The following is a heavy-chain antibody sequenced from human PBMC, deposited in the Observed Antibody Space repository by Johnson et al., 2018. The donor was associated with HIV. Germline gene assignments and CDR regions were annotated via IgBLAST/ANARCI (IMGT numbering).Heavy chain of an antibody. CDR3: ARSLKWELGLPDWDAFDI. J-gene: IGHJ3*02. CDR1: GFTFRIYD. Sequence: VQLVESGGGVVQPGGSLRLSCAASGFTFRIYDMQWVRQAPGKGLEWLAYIRSDGVNKQYTDSVKGRFTISRDNARNSLHLEMNSLGAEDTAFYFCARSLKWELGLPDWDAFDIWGQGTMVTVSS. D-gene: IGHD1-26*01. CDR2: IRSDGVNK. V-gene: IGHV3-30*02.